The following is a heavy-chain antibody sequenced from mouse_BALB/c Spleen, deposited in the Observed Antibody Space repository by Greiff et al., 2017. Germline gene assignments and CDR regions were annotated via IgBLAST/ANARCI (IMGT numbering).Heavy chain of an antibody. CDR1: GYTFTSYW. V-gene: IGHV1S127*01. CDR2: IDPSDSYT. CDR3: TRRSDYYGSSFYAMDY. J-gene: IGHJ4*01. D-gene: IGHD1-1*01. Sequence: QVQLQQPGAELVKPGASVKMSCKASGYTFTSYWMHWVKQRPGQGLEWIGVIDPSDSYTSYNQKFKGKATLTVDTSSSTAYMQLSSLTSEDSAVYYCTRRSDYYGSSFYAMDYWGQGTSVTVSS.